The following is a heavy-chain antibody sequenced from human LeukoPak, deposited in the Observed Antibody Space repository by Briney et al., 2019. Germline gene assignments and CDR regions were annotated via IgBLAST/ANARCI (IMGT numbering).Heavy chain of an antibody. J-gene: IGHJ6*02. Sequence: GESLKISCKGSGYSFTSYWIGWVRQMPGKGLEWMGIIYPDDSDTRYSPSFQGQVTISADKSISTAYLQWSSLKASDTAMYYCARRGYTVTTAGYYYGMDVWGQGTTVTVSS. CDR1: GYSFTSYW. V-gene: IGHV5-51*01. CDR2: IYPDDSDT. D-gene: IGHD4-17*01. CDR3: ARRGYTVTTAGYYYGMDV.